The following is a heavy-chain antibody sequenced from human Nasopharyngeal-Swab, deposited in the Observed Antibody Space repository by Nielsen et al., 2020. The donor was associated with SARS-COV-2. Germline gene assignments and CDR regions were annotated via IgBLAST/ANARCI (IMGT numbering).Heavy chain of an antibody. CDR2: ISGSGGST. CDR1: GFTFSSYA. Sequence: GESLKISCAASGFTFSSYAMSWVRQAPGKGLEWVSAISGSGGSTYYADSVKGRFTISRDNSKNTLYLPMNSLRAEDTAVYYCAKDGGLTTFPYYYYYGMDVWGQGTTVTVSS. D-gene: IGHD4/OR15-4a*01. CDR3: AKDGGLTTFPYYYYYGMDV. J-gene: IGHJ6*02. V-gene: IGHV3-23*01.